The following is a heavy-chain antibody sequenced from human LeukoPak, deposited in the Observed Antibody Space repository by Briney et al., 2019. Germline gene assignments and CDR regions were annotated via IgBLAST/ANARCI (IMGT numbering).Heavy chain of an antibody. J-gene: IGHJ4*02. Sequence: ASVKVSCKASGYTFTNYGIAWVRQAPGQGLEWMGWISAHNGNTNFAQKFQGRVTMTRDTSTSTVYMELSSLRSEDTAVYYCARVVRDGYNLGYWGQGTLVTVSS. CDR3: ARVVRDGYNLGY. CDR1: GYTFTNYG. D-gene: IGHD5-24*01. CDR2: ISAHNGNT. V-gene: IGHV1-18*01.